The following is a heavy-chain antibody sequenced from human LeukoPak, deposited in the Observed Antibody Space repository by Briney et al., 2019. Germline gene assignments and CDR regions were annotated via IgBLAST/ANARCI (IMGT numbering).Heavy chain of an antibody. CDR3: AGAAKASLLYCLDV. D-gene: IGHD3-10*01. J-gene: IGHJ6*02. CDR2: ISAYNGNT. V-gene: IGHV1-18*01. Sequence: GASVKLTLSSSGYTFTIYGICRVRQAPGQGLEWMGWISAYNGNTNFAQKLQGRVTMTTDTSTSTAYMQLMSLRSDDTAVYYCAGAAKASLLYCLDVWGQGTMVTVSS. CDR1: GYTFTIYG.